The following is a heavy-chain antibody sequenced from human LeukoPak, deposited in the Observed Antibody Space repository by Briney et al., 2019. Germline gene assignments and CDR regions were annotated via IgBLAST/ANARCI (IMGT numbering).Heavy chain of an antibody. CDR1: GFRFDDYG. CDR3: AKDESTGGFAPGYFYGMGV. D-gene: IGHD3-16*01. Sequence: AGRSLRLSCVVSGFRFDDYGMHWVRQAPGKGLEWVSGISWSGTTTGYADSVKGRFTISRDSAKNSLYLQMDSLRVEDTGLYYCAKDESTGGFAPGYFYGMGVWGQGTTVTVSS. CDR2: ISWSGTTT. V-gene: IGHV3-9*01. J-gene: IGHJ6*02.